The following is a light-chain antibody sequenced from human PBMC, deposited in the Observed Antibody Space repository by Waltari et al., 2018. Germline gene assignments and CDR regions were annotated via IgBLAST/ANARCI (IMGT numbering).Light chain of an antibody. CDR1: KLGDKY. V-gene: IGLV3-1*01. Sequence: SYELTQPPSVSVSPGQTAIITCSGDKLGDKYACWYQQKPGQSPVVVLYQDTKRPSGIPERFSGSNSGNTATLTISGTQAMDEADYYCQAWDISTYHVVFGGGTKLTI. CDR2: QDT. J-gene: IGLJ2*01. CDR3: QAWDISTYHVV.